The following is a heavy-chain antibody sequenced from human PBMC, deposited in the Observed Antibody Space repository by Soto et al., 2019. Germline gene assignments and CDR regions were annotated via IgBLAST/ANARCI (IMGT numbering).Heavy chain of an antibody. CDR3: ATSRISIAVAGETEYYFDY. V-gene: IGHV1-2*04. D-gene: IGHD6-19*01. Sequence: QVQLLQSGAELKKPGASVKVSCKASGYIFTGYYMHWVRQAPGQGLEWMGWINPNSGDTNYTQKFQGWVTMTRDTSISTAYMELSRLSSDDTAVYYCATSRISIAVAGETEYYFDYWCQGTLVTVSS. J-gene: IGHJ4*02. CDR2: INPNSGDT. CDR1: GYIFTGYY.